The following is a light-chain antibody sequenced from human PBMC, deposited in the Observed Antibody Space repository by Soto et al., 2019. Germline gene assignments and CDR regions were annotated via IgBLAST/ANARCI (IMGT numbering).Light chain of an antibody. J-gene: IGKJ1*01. CDR3: QQYESYWT. CDR1: QSIGSF. CDR2: KAS. Sequence: DIQMTQSPSTLSASVGDRVTITCRASQSIGSFLAWYQQKPGKTPKLLIYKASILEGGVPSRFSGSGSGTXXTXXXXSLQXDDFXXXXXQQYESYWTFGQGTKVDMK. V-gene: IGKV1-5*03.